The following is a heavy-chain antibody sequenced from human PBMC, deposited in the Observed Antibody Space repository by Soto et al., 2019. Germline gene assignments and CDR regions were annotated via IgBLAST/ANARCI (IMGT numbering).Heavy chain of an antibody. D-gene: IGHD3-3*01. CDR3: ARGPSLLRFLEWAFDI. Sequence: GWSLRLSCAASGFTFSSYSMNWVRQAPGKGLEWVSSISSSSSYIYYADSVKGRFTISRDNAKNSLYLQMNSLRAEDTAVYYCARGPSLLRFLEWAFDIWGQGTMVTV. CDR1: GFTFSSYS. J-gene: IGHJ3*02. V-gene: IGHV3-21*01. CDR2: ISSSSSYI.